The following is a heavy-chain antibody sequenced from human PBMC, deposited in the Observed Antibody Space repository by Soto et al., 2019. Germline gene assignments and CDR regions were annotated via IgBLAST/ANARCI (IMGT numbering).Heavy chain of an antibody. CDR1: GFSFGSYA. CDR2: ISGSDGKT. V-gene: IGHV3-23*01. CDR3: ARWSYLDY. D-gene: IGHD3-3*01. J-gene: IGHJ4*02. Sequence: GGSLRLSCAASGFSFGSYALSWVRQAPGKGLEWVSTISGSDGKTFYADSVKGRFSSSRDTSQSTLYLQMNSLRADDTAMYYCARWSYLDYWGQGTRVAVSS.